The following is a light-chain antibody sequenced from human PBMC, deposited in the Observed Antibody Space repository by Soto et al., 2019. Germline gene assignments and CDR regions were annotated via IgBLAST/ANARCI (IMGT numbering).Light chain of an antibody. CDR1: SSDVGGYNY. J-gene: IGLJ1*01. CDR3: ISYTSISTLV. Sequence: QSALTQPASVSGSPGQSITISCTGTSSDVGGYNYVSWYQLHPGKAPKLMIYEVSNRPSGVSNRFSGSKSGNTASLTISGLQAEDEADYYCISYTSISTLVFGTGTKVTL. CDR2: EVS. V-gene: IGLV2-14*01.